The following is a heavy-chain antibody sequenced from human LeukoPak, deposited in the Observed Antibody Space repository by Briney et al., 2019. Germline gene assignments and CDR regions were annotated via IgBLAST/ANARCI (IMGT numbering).Heavy chain of an antibody. V-gene: IGHV4-4*02. CDR1: TDSITSNW. Sequence: SETLSLTCAVSTDSITSNWWSWVRQRPGKGLEWIGEVHKSGSTNYYPSLQSRVTISIDKSKNQIALELTSVTAADTAVYYCAKEIVGAPTPGAYWGQGILVTVSS. CDR3: AKEIVGAPTPGAY. J-gene: IGHJ4*02. D-gene: IGHD1-26*01. CDR2: VHKSGST.